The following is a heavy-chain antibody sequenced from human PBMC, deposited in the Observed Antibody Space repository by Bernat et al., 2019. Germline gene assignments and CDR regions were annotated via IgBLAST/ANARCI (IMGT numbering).Heavy chain of an antibody. D-gene: IGHD3-3*01. Sequence: EVQLVESGGGLVQPGGSLRLSCAVSGFTLSRYSMNWVRQAPGKGLEWVGRIKSKTDGGTTDYAAPVKGRFTISRDDSKNTLYLQMNSLKTEDTAVYYCTTDPTYYDFWSGYSLDYWGQGTLVTVSS. CDR3: TTDPTYYDFWSGYSLDY. V-gene: IGHV3-15*07. J-gene: IGHJ4*02. CDR2: IKSKTDGGTT. CDR1: GFTLSRYS.